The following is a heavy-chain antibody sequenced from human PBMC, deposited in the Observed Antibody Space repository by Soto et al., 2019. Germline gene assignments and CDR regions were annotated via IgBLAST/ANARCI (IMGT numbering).Heavy chain of an antibody. CDR1: GYTFTDYY. CDR2: VNPNSGDT. CDR3: ARIGTIGRYYDAFGL. D-gene: IGHD1-26*01. J-gene: IGHJ3*01. Sequence: ASVKVSCKASGYTFTDYYMHWVRQAPGQGLEWLGWVNPNSGDTQYAQKFQAWVTTTRDTSISTAYMELSRLRSDDTAVYYCARIGTIGRYYDAFGLWGQGTMVTVSS. V-gene: IGHV1-2*04.